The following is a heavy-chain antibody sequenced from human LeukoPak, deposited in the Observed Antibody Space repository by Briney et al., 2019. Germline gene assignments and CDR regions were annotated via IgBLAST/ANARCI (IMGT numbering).Heavy chain of an antibody. V-gene: IGHV1-18*01. CDR1: GYTFTSYG. D-gene: IGHD2-2*02. J-gene: IGHJ4*02. CDR3: ARDDIVVVPAAISFLAS. Sequence: ASVKVSCKASGYTFTSYGISWVRQAPGQGLEWMGWISAYNGNTNYAQKLQGRVTMTTDTSTSTAYMELRSLRSDDTAVYYCARDDIVVVPAAISFLASWAQGPLVTVSS. CDR2: ISAYNGNT.